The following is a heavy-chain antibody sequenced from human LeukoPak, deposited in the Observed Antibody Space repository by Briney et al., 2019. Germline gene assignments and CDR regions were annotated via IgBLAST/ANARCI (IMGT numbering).Heavy chain of an antibody. CDR3: ARNSNLGYCSSTSCYRDWFDP. CDR1: GGTFSNYT. Sequence: SVKVSCKASGGTFSNYTISWVRQAPGQGLEWMGRIIPIFGLATYAQKFQGRVTIIADKFTSTAYMELSSLRSEDTAVYYCARNSNLGYCSSTSCYRDWFDPWGQGTLVTVSS. J-gene: IGHJ5*02. D-gene: IGHD2-2*01. V-gene: IGHV1-69*02. CDR2: IIPIFGLA.